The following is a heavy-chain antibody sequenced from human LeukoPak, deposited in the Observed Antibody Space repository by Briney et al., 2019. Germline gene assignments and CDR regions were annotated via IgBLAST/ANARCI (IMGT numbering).Heavy chain of an antibody. D-gene: IGHD2-2*02. Sequence: SETLSLTCTVSGGSISSHYWSWIRQPPGKGQEWIGYIYYSGSTNYNPSLKSRVTISVDTSKNQFSLKLSSVTAADTAVYYCARVCSSTSCYTSGGPYYYYYYMDVRGKGTTVTVSS. CDR3: ARVCSSTSCYTSGGPYYYYYYMDV. V-gene: IGHV4-59*11. CDR1: GGSISSHY. J-gene: IGHJ6*03. CDR2: IYYSGST.